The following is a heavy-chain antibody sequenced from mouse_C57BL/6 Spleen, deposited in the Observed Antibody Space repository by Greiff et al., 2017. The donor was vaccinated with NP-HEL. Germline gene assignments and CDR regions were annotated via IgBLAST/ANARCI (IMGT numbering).Heavy chain of an antibody. D-gene: IGHD3-1*01. CDR3: TRGLLFAY. J-gene: IGHJ3*01. Sequence: VQRVESGAELVRPGASVTLSCKASGYTFTDYEMHWVKQTPVHGLEWIGAIDPETGGTAYNQKFKGKAILTADKSSSTAYMELRSLTSEDSAVYYCTRGLLFAYWGQGTLVTVSA. CDR2: IDPETGGT. V-gene: IGHV1-15*01. CDR1: GYTFTDYE.